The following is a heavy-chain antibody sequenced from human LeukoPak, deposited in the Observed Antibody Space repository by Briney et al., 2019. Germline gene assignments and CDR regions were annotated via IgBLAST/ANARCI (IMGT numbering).Heavy chain of an antibody. CDR1: GGSISSGDYY. D-gene: IGHD5-24*01. J-gene: IGHJ4*02. V-gene: IGHV4-30-4*01. Sequence: SQTLSLTCTVSGGSISSGDYYWSWIRQPPGKGLEWIGYIYYSWSTYYNPSLKSRVTISVDTSKNQFSLKLSSVTAADTAVYYCARDAGRDGYNYFDYWGQGTLVTVSS. CDR3: ARDAGRDGYNYFDY. CDR2: IYYSWST.